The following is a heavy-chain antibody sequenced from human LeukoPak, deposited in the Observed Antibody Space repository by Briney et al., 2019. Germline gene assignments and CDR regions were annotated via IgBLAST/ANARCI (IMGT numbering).Heavy chain of an antibody. V-gene: IGHV3-21*01. D-gene: IGHD2-15*01. J-gene: IGHJ5*02. CDR3: ARSYCSGGSCYQNRVDP. CDR1: GFTFSSYS. Sequence: PGGSLRLSCAASGFTFSSYSMNWVRQAPGKGLEWVSSISSSSSYIYYADSVKGRFTISRDNAKNSLYLQINSLRAEDTAVYYCARSYCSGGSCYQNRVDPRGQGTLVT. CDR2: ISSSSSYI.